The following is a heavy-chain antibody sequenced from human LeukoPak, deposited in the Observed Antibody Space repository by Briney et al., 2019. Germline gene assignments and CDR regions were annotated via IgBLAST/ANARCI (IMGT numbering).Heavy chain of an antibody. CDR2: ITGGGGIT. V-gene: IGHV3-23*01. Sequence: PGGCLRLSCAASGFTFSSYAMSWVRQAPGKGLEWVSVITGGGGITYYADSVKGRFTISRDNSKNTVYLQMNSLRATDTAVYSGAKDVLSTGGSITWGRGSPVTLSA. CDR3: AKDVLSTGGSIT. D-gene: IGHD2-8*02. J-gene: IGHJ5*02. CDR1: GFTFSSYA.